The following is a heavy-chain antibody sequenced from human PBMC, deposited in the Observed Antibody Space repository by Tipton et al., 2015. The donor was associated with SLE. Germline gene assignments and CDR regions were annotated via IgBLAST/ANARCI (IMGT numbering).Heavy chain of an antibody. CDR3: ARGGLGIIDY. CDR2: INHSGST. CDR1: GGSFSGYY. Sequence: GLVKPSETLSLTCAVYGGSFSGYYWSWIRQPPGKGLEWIGEINHSGSTNYNPSLKSRVTISVDTSKNQFSLKLSSVTAADTAVYYCARGGLGIIDYWGQGTLVTVSS. J-gene: IGHJ4*02. V-gene: IGHV4-34*01. D-gene: IGHD7-27*01.